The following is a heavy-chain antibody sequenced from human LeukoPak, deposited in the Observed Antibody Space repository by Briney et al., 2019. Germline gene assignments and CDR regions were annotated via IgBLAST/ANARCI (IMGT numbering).Heavy chain of an antibody. Sequence: GGSLRLSGAPPGFTLSTNAWSWFRQAPGKGREWVSAFSGGGGSTYYADSVKGRFTISRDNSKNTLYLQMNSLRAEDTAVYYCAKTTPVGSYYDFWSGYSVGYDLWGRGTLVTVSS. CDR3: AKTTPVGSYYDFWSGYSVGYDL. CDR2: FSGGGGST. V-gene: IGHV3-23*01. CDR1: GFTLSTNA. D-gene: IGHD3-3*01. J-gene: IGHJ2*01.